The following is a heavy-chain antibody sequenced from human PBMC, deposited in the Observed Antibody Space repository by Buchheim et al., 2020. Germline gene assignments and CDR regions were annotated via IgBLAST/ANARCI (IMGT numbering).Heavy chain of an antibody. CDR3: TKAHYYGSGDYYSRLGYFFGMGV. V-gene: IGHV3-30*18. CDR2: ISYDGNKN. Sequence: QVQVVESGGGVVQPGGSLRLSCAASGFTFKNYGMHWVRQAPGKGLEWVAVISYDGNKNYYAESVKGRFIISRDNSKNPLYFQMNSLRAEDTAVYFCTKAHYYGSGDYYSRLGYFFGMGVWGPGTT. CDR1: GFTFKNYG. J-gene: IGHJ6*02. D-gene: IGHD3-10*01.